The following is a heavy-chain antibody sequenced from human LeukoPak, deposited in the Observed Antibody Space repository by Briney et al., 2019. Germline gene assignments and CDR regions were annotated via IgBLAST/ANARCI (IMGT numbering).Heavy chain of an antibody. J-gene: IGHJ4*02. Sequence: GGSLRLSCAASGFTFNSYEMNWVRQAPGKWLEWVSYISSNGITIYYADSVKGRFTISRDNAKKSLYLQMNSLRAEDTAVYYCARANSDWYRALDSWGQGTLVSVSS. V-gene: IGHV3-48*03. CDR3: ARANSDWYRALDS. CDR1: GFTFNSYE. CDR2: ISSNGITI. D-gene: IGHD6-19*01.